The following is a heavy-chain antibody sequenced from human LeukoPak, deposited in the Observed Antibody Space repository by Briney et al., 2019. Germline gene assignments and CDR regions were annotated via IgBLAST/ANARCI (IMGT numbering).Heavy chain of an antibody. V-gene: IGHV5-51*01. D-gene: IGHD6-13*01. CDR1: GSRFTSYW. CDR2: IYRGECDT. CDR3: ARLVGGIAAAGHYFDY. Sequence: GASLKISFKGSGSRFTSYWIGWGRRMPGKGVEWMGIIYRGECDTRYSPSFKGQVTISADNSISTAYLQWSSLKASDTAMYYCARLVGGIAAAGHYFDYWGQGTLVTVSS. J-gene: IGHJ4*02.